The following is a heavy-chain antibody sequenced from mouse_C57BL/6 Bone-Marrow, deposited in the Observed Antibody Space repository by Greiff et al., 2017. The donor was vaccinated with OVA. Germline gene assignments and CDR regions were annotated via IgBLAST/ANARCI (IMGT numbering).Heavy chain of an antibody. J-gene: IGHJ2*01. Sequence: QVQLKQPGAELVMPGASVKLSCKASGYTFTSYWMHWVKQRPGQGLEWIGEIDPSDSYTNYNQKFKGKSTLTVDKSSSTAYMQLSSLTSEDSAVYYCSRRRALCSNYFDYWGQGTTLTVSS. CDR2: IDPSDSYT. V-gene: IGHV1-69*01. CDR1: GYTFTSYW. D-gene: IGHD1-1*01. CDR3: SRRRALCSNYFDY.